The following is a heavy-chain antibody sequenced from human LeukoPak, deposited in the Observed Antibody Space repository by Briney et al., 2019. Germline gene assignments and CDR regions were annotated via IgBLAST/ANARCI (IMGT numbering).Heavy chain of an antibody. J-gene: IGHJ4*02. V-gene: IGHV3-33*01. CDR1: GFTFSSYG. Sequence: GSLRLSCAASGFTFSSYGMHWVRQAPGTGLEWVAVIWYDGSNKYYADSVKGRFTISRDNSKNTLYLQMNSLRAEDTAVYYCARIYGSGSSKSDNFDYWGQGTLVTVSS. D-gene: IGHD3-10*01. CDR2: IWYDGSNK. CDR3: ARIYGSGSSKSDNFDY.